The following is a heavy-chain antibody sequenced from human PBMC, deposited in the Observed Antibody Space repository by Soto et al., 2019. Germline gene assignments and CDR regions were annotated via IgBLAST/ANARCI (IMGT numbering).Heavy chain of an antibody. D-gene: IGHD1-26*01. CDR2: ISTSNGNT. J-gene: IGHJ4*02. V-gene: IGHV1-18*01. CDR3: AGDRRSYAPDY. CDR1: GYTFTIYG. Sequence: QVQLVQSGAEVKKPGASVKVSCKASGYTFTIYGISWARQATGQGLECRGWISTSNGNTNYAQKLQGGVTMTTDTSTSTAYRELTSLRSDDTGVYCGAGDRRSYAPDYWGQGTLVTVSS.